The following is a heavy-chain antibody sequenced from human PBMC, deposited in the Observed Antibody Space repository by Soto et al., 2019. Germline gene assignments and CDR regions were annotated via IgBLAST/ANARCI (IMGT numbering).Heavy chain of an antibody. Sequence: PGGSLRLSCAASGFSFNKAWMNWVRQAPGKGLEWVGRIKSKTDGGTTNYAAPVKGRFVISRDDSKNTLYLYMDSLKTEDTAMYYCLFNGDYVGSWGQGTLVTVSS. J-gene: IGHJ4*02. D-gene: IGHD4-17*01. CDR2: IKSKTDGGTT. V-gene: IGHV3-15*07. CDR3: LFNGDYVGS. CDR1: GFSFNKAW.